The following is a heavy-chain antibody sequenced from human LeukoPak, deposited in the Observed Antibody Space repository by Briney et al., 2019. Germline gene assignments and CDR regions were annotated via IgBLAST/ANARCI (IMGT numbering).Heavy chain of an antibody. CDR3: ARGDGATNGYYYYYYMDV. D-gene: IGHD1-26*01. CDR1: GGSISSYY. Sequence: SETLSLTCTVSGGSISSYYWSWIRQPPGKGLEWCGYIYYSGSTNYNPSLKSRVTISVDTSKNQFSLKLSSVTAADTAVYYCARGDGATNGYYYYYYMDVWGKGTTVTVSS. J-gene: IGHJ6*03. V-gene: IGHV4-59*01. CDR2: IYYSGST.